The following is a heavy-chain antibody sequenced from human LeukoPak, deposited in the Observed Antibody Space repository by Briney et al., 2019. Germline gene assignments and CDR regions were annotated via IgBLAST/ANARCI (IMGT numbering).Heavy chain of an antibody. CDR2: INTNTGNP. J-gene: IGHJ6*04. CDR3: ARSQVRGVIIIPWVV. V-gene: IGHV7-4-1*02. Sequence: ASVKVSCKASGYTFTGYYMHWVRQAPGQGLEWMGWINTNTGNPTYAQGFTGRFVFSLDTSVSTTYLQISSLKAEDTAVYYCARSQVRGVIIIPWVVWGKGTTVTVSS. CDR1: GYTFTGYY. D-gene: IGHD3-10*01.